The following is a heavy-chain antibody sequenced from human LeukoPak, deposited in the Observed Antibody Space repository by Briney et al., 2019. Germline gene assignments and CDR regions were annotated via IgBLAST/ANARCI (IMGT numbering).Heavy chain of an antibody. Sequence: GGSLRLSCAASGFTFSHYEMNWVRQAPGKGLEWISYIRSSGTTIYYADSVKGRFTISRDNAKNSLYLQMNSLRAEDTAVYYCARSRFYDSSGYVSWGRGTLVTVTS. CDR3: ARSRFYDSSGYVS. J-gene: IGHJ4*02. CDR1: GFTFSHYE. V-gene: IGHV3-48*03. CDR2: IRSSGTTI. D-gene: IGHD3-22*01.